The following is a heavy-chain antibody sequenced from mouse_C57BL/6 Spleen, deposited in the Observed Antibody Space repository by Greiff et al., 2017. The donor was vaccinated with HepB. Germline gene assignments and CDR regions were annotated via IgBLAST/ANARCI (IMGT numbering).Heavy chain of an antibody. CDR3: ASPYGNYGNYAMDY. V-gene: IGHV1-42*01. D-gene: IGHD2-1*01. CDR2: INPSTGGT. J-gene: IGHJ4*01. Sequence: VQLQQSGPELVKPGASVKISCKASGYSFTGYYMNWVKQSPEKSLEWIGEINPSTGGTTYNQKFKAKATLTVDKSSSTAYMQLKSLTSEDSAVYYCASPYGNYGNYAMDYWGQGTSVTVSS. CDR1: GYSFTGYY.